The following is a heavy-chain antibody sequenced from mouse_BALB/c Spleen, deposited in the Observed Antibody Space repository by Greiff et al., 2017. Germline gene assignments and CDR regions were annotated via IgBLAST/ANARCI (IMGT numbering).Heavy chain of an antibody. CDR3: ARLYYDAWFAY. D-gene: IGHD1-1*01. CDR1: GFTFSSYT. J-gene: IGHJ3*01. Sequence: EVRLVESGGGLVQPGGSLKLSCAASGFTFSSYTMSWVRQTPEKRLEWVAYISNGGGSTYYPDTVKGRFTISRDNAKNTLYLQMSSLKSEDTAMYYCARLYYDAWFAYWGQGTLVTVSA. CDR2: ISNGGGST. V-gene: IGHV5-12-2*01.